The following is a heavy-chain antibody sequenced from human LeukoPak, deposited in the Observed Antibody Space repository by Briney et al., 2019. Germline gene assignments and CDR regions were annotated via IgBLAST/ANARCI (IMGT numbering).Heavy chain of an antibody. CDR1: GFTFSSYS. CDR2: ISTDAGET. J-gene: IGHJ4*02. V-gene: IGHV3-23*01. CDR3: AKGYCIGGSCFNFDY. Sequence: PGGFLRLSCAASGFTFSSYSMNWVRQAPGKGLEWVSAISTDAGETHYADSVKGRFTISRDNSKNTVSLQMSSLRAEDTALYYCAKGYCIGGSCFNFDYWGQGTLVTVSS. D-gene: IGHD2-15*01.